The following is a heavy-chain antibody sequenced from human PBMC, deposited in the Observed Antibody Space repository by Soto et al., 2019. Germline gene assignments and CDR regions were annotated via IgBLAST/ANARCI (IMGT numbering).Heavy chain of an antibody. J-gene: IGHJ3*02. V-gene: IGHV4-59*01. CDR1: VGSISSYY. Sequence: SETLSLTCTVSVGSISSYYWSWIRQPPGKGLEWIGYIYYSGSTNYNPSLKSRVTISVDTSKNQFSLKLSSVTAADTAVYYCARDQQWLDGGAFDIWGQGTMVTVSS. D-gene: IGHD6-19*01. CDR2: IYYSGST. CDR3: ARDQQWLDGGAFDI.